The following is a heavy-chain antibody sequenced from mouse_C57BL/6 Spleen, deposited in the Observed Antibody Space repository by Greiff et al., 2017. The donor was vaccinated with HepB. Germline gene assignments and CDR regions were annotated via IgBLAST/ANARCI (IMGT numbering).Heavy chain of an antibody. CDR3: TRDHYSAMDY. D-gene: IGHD2-12*01. Sequence: QVQLQQSGAELVRPGASVTLSCKASGYTFTDYEMHWVKQTPVHGLEWIGAIDPETGGTAYNQKFKGKAILTADKSSSTAYMELRSLTSEDSAVYYCTRDHYSAMDYWGQGTPVTVSS. V-gene: IGHV1-15*01. CDR1: GYTFTDYE. J-gene: IGHJ4*01. CDR2: IDPETGGT.